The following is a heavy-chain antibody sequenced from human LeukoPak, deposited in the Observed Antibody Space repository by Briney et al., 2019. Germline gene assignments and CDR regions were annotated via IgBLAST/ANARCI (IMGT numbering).Heavy chain of an antibody. CDR3: ARGSKGP. J-gene: IGHJ5*02. D-gene: IGHD3-10*01. CDR1: GFTFSSYS. V-gene: IGHV3-21*01. CDR2: IRSSSSYI. Sequence: GGSLRLSCAASGFTFSSYSMNWVRQAPGKGLEWVSSIRSSSSYIYYADSVKGRFTISRDNAKNSLYLQMNSLGAEDTAVYYCARGSKGPWGQGTLVTVSS.